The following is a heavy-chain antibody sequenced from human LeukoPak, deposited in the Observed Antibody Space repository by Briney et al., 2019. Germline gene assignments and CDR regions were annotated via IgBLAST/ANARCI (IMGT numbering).Heavy chain of an antibody. CDR3: ARDARRDGYNPFDY. Sequence: GGSLRLSCAASGFTFSSYSMNWVRQAPGKGLEWVSSISSSSSYIYYADSVKGRFTISRDNAKNSLYLQMNSLRAEDTAVYYCARDARRDGYNPFDYWGQRTLVTVSS. CDR2: ISSSSSYI. D-gene: IGHD5-24*01. CDR1: GFTFSSYS. J-gene: IGHJ4*02. V-gene: IGHV3-21*01.